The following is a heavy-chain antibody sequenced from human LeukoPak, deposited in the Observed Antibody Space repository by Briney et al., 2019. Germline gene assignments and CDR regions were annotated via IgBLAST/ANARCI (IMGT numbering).Heavy chain of an antibody. D-gene: IGHD5-18*01. CDR1: GGSFSGYY. Sequence: SETLSLTCAVYGGSFSGYYWSWIRQPPGKGLEWIGEINHSGSTNYNPSLKSRVTISVDTSKNQFSLKLSSVTAADTAVYYCARDVRGYSYGNYYYYGMDVWGQGTTVTVSS. J-gene: IGHJ6*02. CDR2: INHSGST. V-gene: IGHV4-34*01. CDR3: ARDVRGYSYGNYYYYGMDV.